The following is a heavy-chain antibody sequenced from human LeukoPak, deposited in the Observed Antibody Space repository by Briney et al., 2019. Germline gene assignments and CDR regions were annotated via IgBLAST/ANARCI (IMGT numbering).Heavy chain of an antibody. V-gene: IGHV3-30*18. CDR2: TSHDGSNK. CDR3: AKNRDWLLNYFDY. CDR1: GFTFSSYG. D-gene: IGHD3/OR15-3a*01. J-gene: IGHJ4*02. Sequence: GGPLRLSCAASGFTFSSYGMHWVRQAPGKGLEWVAVTSHDGSNKYYADSVKGRFTISRDNSKNTLYLQMNSLRAEDTAVYYCAKNRDWLLNYFDYWGQGTLVIVSS.